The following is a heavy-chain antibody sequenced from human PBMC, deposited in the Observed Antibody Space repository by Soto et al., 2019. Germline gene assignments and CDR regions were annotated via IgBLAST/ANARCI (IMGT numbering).Heavy chain of an antibody. CDR1: GYTFTGYY. V-gene: IGHV1-2*02. Sequence: ASVKVSCKASGYTFTGYYMHWVRQAPGQGLEWMGWINPNSGGTNYAQKFQGRVTMTRDTSISTAYMELSRLRSDDTAVYYCARGTKVFGGYPLSPYGMDVWGQGTMVTVSS. CDR2: INPNSGGT. CDR3: ARGTKVFGGYPLSPYGMDV. D-gene: IGHD5-12*01. J-gene: IGHJ6*02.